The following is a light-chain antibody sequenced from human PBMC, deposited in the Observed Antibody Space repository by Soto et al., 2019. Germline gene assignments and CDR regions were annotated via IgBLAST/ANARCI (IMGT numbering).Light chain of an antibody. CDR3: QQRSNWHPIT. Sequence: EIALTKSRATLSLSPGDTTTLSCRASQSVSRYLAWYQPTPGQAPRLLIYDASNRATGIPARFSGSGSGTDFTLTISSLEPEDFASYDCQQRSNWHPITFGQGTRLDIK. V-gene: IGKV3-11*01. CDR1: QSVSRY. J-gene: IGKJ5*01. CDR2: DAS.